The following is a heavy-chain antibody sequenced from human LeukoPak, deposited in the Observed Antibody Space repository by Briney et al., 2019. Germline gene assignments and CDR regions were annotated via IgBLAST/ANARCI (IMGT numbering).Heavy chain of an antibody. D-gene: IGHD3-22*01. V-gene: IGHV3-11*01. CDR2: ISSSGSTI. Sequence: PGGSLRLSCAASGFIFSDYAMSWVRQAPGKGLEWVSYISSSGSTIYYADSVKGRFTISRDNAKNSLYLQMNSLRAEDTAVYYCARGGFHTYYYDSSGYYLPDYWGQGTLVTVSS. J-gene: IGHJ4*02. CDR1: GFIFSDYA. CDR3: ARGGFHTYYYDSSGYYLPDY.